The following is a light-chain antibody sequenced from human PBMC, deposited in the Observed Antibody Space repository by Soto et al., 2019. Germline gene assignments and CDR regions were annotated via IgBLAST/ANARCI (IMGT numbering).Light chain of an antibody. Sequence: QAVVTQEPSLTVSPGGTVTLTCDSSTGAVTSGHYPYWFQQKPGQAPRTLIYDTNNKHSWTPARFSGSLLGGKGALTLSGAQPEDEAEYYCLLFYSGPRVFGGGTKLTVL. CDR3: LLFYSGPRV. CDR2: DTN. J-gene: IGLJ3*02. V-gene: IGLV7-46*01. CDR1: TGAVTSGHY.